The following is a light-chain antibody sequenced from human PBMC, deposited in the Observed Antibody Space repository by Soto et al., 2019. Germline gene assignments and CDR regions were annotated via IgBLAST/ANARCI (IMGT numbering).Light chain of an antibody. Sequence: QSALTQPPPVSGSPGQSVTISCTGTSSDVGSYNRVSWYQQPPGTAPKLMIYEVSNRPSGVPDRFSGSKSGNTASLTISGLQAEDEAEYYCSLYTSSSTLVFGGGTQLTVL. CDR3: SLYTSSSTLV. V-gene: IGLV2-18*01. CDR1: SSDVGSYNR. J-gene: IGLJ2*01. CDR2: EVS.